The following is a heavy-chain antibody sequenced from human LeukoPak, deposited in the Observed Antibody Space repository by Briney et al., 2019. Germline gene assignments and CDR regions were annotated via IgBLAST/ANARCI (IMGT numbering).Heavy chain of an antibody. V-gene: IGHV4-34*01. CDR3: ARDSPNRYYFDY. J-gene: IGHJ4*02. CDR2: TNHSGST. CDR1: GGSFSGYY. Sequence: SETLSLTCAVYGGSFSGYYWSWIRQPPGKGLKWIGETNHSGSTNYNPSLKSRVTISVDTSKNQFSLKLSSVTAADTAVYYCARDSPNRYYFDYWGQGTLVTVSS.